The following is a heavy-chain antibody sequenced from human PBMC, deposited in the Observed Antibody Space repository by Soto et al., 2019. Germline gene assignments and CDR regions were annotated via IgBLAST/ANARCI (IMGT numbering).Heavy chain of an antibody. J-gene: IGHJ4*02. V-gene: IGHV3-33*01. Sequence: KFSSYGSHLVGQATVKGLELVAVIWYDGSNKYYADSVKGRFTISRDNSKNTLYLQMNSLRAEDTAVYFCARDQVHLRELSLPLEYWGQGTLVTVSS. CDR1: KFSSYG. D-gene: IGHD3-16*02. CDR3: ARDQVHLRELSLPLEY. CDR2: IWYDGSNK.